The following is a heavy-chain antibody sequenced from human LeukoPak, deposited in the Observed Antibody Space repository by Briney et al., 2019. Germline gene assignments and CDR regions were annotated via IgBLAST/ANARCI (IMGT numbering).Heavy chain of an antibody. Sequence: GATVKVSCKVSGYTLTELSMHWVRQAPGKGLEWMGGFDPEDGETIYAQKFQGRVTMTEDTSTDTAYMKLSSLRSEDTAVYYCATALYGSGSYRLTPGYYYYGMDVWGQGTTVTVSS. D-gene: IGHD3-10*01. CDR1: GYTLTELS. CDR3: ATALYGSGSYRLTPGYYYYGMDV. V-gene: IGHV1-24*01. CDR2: FDPEDGET. J-gene: IGHJ6*02.